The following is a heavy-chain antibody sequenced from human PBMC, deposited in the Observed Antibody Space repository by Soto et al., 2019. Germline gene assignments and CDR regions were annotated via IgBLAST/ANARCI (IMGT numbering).Heavy chain of an antibody. CDR1: GGSISSSSYY. D-gene: IGHD3-22*01. CDR2: IYYSGST. J-gene: IGHJ4*02. Sequence: SETLSLTCTVSGGSISSSSYYWGWIRQPPGKGLEWIGSIYYSGSTYYNPSLKSRVTISVDTSKNQFSLKLSSVTAADTAVYYCARGDITMIVVVPLDYWGQGTLVTVSS. V-gene: IGHV4-39*01. CDR3: ARGDITMIVVVPLDY.